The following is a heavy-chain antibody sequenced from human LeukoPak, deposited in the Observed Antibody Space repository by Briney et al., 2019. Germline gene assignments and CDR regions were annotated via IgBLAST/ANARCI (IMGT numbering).Heavy chain of an antibody. CDR3: ARSSLSSSPAPDFDY. J-gene: IGHJ4*02. Sequence: KIGESLQISCKGSGYSFTSYWIGWVRQLPGKGLEWMGIIYPGDSDTRYSPSFQGQVTISADKSISTAYLQWSSLKASDTAMYYCARSSLSSSPAPDFDYWGQGTLVTVSS. D-gene: IGHD6-6*01. V-gene: IGHV5-51*01. CDR1: GYSFTSYW. CDR2: IYPGDSDT.